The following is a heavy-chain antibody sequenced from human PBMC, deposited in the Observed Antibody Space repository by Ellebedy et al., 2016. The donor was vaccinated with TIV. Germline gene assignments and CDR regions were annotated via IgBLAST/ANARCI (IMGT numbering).Heavy chain of an antibody. CDR2: IKQHGSVQ. V-gene: IGHV3-7*01. Sequence: GESLKISCAASGFTLSTHWMSWVRQAPGKGLEWVASIKQHGSVQYYVDSVRGRFTISRDHSKTSTYLQMNSLRGEDTAVYYCARWTYVNSWYHLDYWGQGTLVTVYS. CDR3: ARWTYVNSWYHLDY. D-gene: IGHD1-14*01. CDR1: GFTLSTHW. J-gene: IGHJ4*02.